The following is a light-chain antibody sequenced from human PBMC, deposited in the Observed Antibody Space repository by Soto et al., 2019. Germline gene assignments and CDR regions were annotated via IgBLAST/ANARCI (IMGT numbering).Light chain of an antibody. J-gene: IGLJ2*01. CDR2: SNN. Sequence: QSVLTQPPSASGTPGQRVAISCSGSSSNIGSNTVNWYQHLPGTAPKLLIYSNNQRPSGVPARFSGSKSGSKSGTSAALAISGLQSDDEADYYCAAWDDSRNGLLFGGGTKLTVL. CDR1: SSNIGSNT. CDR3: AAWDDSRNGLL. V-gene: IGLV1-44*01.